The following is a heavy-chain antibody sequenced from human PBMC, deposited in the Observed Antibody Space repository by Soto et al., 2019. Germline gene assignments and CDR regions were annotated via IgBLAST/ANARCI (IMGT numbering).Heavy chain of an antibody. Sequence: ASVKVSCKASGYTFTSYAMHWVRQAPGQRLEWMGWINAGNGNTKYSQKFQGRVTTTRDTSASTAYMELSSLRSEDTAVYYCARGGSLYWFFDLWGRGTLVTVSS. J-gene: IGHJ2*01. CDR3: ARGGSLYWFFDL. V-gene: IGHV1-3*01. CDR1: GYTFTSYA. CDR2: INAGNGNT. D-gene: IGHD1-26*01.